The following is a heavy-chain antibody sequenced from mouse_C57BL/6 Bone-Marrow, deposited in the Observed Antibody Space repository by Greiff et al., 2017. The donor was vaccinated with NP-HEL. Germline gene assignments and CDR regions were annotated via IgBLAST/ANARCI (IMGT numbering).Heavy chain of an antibody. V-gene: IGHV1-81*01. CDR2: IYPRSGNT. Sequence: VQLQESGAELARPGASVKLSCKASGYTFTSYGISWVKQRTGQGLEWIGEIYPRSGNTYYNEKFKGKATLTADKSSSTAYMELRSLTSEDSAVYFCARGPITTVVAKIDYWGQGTTLTVSS. D-gene: IGHD1-1*01. CDR1: GYTFTSYG. J-gene: IGHJ2*01. CDR3: ARGPITTVVAKIDY.